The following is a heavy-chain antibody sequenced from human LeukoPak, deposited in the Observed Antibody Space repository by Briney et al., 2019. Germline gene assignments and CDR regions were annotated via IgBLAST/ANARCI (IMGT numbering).Heavy chain of an antibody. D-gene: IGHD3-10*01. CDR1: GGSISSYY. CDR3: ARERVFADYYGSGSPFVYGMDV. CDR2: IYCSGST. V-gene: IGHV4-59*01. Sequence: PSETLSLTCTVSGGSISSYYWSWIRQPPGKGLEWIGYIYCSGSTNYNPSLKSRVTISVDTSKNQFSLKLSSVTAADTAVYYCARERVFADYYGSGSPFVYGMDVWGKGTTVTVSS. J-gene: IGHJ6*04.